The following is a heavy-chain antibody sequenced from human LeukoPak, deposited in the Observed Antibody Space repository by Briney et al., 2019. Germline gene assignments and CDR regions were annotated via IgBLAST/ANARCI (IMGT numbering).Heavy chain of an antibody. J-gene: IGHJ4*02. CDR2: ISGSGSGT. Sequence: GGSLRLSCAASGFTFRDFWMSWVRQAPGKGLEWVSSISGSGSGTYYADSVKGRFTISRGNSKNTLYLQMNSLRAEDTAIYYCAKRTSYGNFDYWGQGTLVTVSS. CDR3: AKRTSYGNFDY. V-gene: IGHV3-23*01. D-gene: IGHD5-18*01. CDR1: GFTFRDFW.